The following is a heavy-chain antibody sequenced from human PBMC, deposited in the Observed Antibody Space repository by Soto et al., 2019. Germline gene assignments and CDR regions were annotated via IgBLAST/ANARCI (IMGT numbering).Heavy chain of an antibody. V-gene: IGHV4-31*03. D-gene: IGHD2-15*01. CDR1: GGSISSGGYY. CDR3: ARGGLAIVAVEATDAFDI. J-gene: IGHJ3*02. CDR2: IYYSGST. Sequence: SLALTCTVSGGSISSGGYYWSWIRQHPGKGLEWIGYIYYSGSTYYNPSLKSRVTISVDTSKNQFSLKLSSVTAADTAVYYCARGGLAIVAVEATDAFDIWGQRTMVTVSS.